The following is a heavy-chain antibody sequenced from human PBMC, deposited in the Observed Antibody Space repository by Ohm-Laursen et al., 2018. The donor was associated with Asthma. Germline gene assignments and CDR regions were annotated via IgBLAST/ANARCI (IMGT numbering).Heavy chain of an antibody. Sequence: SLRLSCSAAGFIFNNDFMSWIRQAPGKGLEWVSYTSGTGSVIYYADSVKGRFTISWDDAKNSLYLQMNSLRAEDTAVYYCARETATGRQNIHYYDLDVWGQGTTGIGSS. CDR1: GFIFNNDF. D-gene: IGHD1-26*01. J-gene: IGHJ6*02. CDR2: TSGTGSVI. CDR3: ARETATGRQNIHYYDLDV. V-gene: IGHV3-11*01.